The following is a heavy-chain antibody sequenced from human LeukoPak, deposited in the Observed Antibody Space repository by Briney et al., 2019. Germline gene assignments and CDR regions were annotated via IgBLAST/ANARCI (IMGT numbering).Heavy chain of an antibody. CDR3: ARRYCSGGSCYSGVVHFDY. CDR1: GYTFTSYG. J-gene: IGHJ4*02. D-gene: IGHD2-15*01. V-gene: IGHV1-18*01. Sequence: ASVKVSCKASGYTFTSYGISWVRQAPGQGLEWMGWISAYNGNTNYAQKLQGRVTMTTDTSTSTAYMELRSLRSDDTAVYYCARRYCSGGSCYSGVVHFDYWGQGTLVTVSS. CDR2: ISAYNGNT.